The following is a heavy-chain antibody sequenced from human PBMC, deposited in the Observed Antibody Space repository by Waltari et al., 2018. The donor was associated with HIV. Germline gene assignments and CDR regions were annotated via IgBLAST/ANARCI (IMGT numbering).Heavy chain of an antibody. J-gene: IGHJ4*02. CDR1: DTSFSGYY. CDR2: INHRGST. D-gene: IGHD2-2*01. Sequence: QVQLQQWGAGLLQPSETLPPPCACHDTSFSGYYWTWIRQPPGKGLEWIGEINHRGSTNYNPSLKSRVTISVDTSKNQFSLKLSSVTAADTAVYYCARGSIVLVPAATNYFDYWGQGTLVTVSS. V-gene: IGHV4-34*01. CDR3: ARGSIVLVPAATNYFDY.